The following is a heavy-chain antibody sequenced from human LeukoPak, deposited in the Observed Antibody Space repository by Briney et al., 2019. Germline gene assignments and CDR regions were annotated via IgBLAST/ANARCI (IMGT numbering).Heavy chain of an antibody. V-gene: IGHV3-7*01. D-gene: IGHD3-22*01. CDR1: GFTYNNYW. CDR3: ARDLLYYYDRVDAFDI. Sequence: GSLRLSCVASGFTYNNYWMSWVRQAPGKGPEWVANIKQDGSEQYYVDSLKGRFTISRDNTQNSLYLQMNSLRAEDTAVYYCARDLLYYYDRVDAFDIWGQGTMVTVSS. CDR2: IKQDGSEQ. J-gene: IGHJ3*02.